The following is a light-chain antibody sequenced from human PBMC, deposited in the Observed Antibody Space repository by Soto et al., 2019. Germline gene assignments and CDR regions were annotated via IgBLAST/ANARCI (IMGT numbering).Light chain of an antibody. CDR2: GAY. Sequence: ITQFPVIRCESPGERASLSCRASQSVGTNLAWYQQKPGQAHRLLIYGAYSRATGIPDRFSGSGSGTDFTLTISRLEPEDFAVYYCQQYGSSPITFGQGTRVDIK. J-gene: IGKJ5*01. CDR1: QSVGTN. CDR3: QQYGSSPIT. V-gene: IGKV3-20*01.